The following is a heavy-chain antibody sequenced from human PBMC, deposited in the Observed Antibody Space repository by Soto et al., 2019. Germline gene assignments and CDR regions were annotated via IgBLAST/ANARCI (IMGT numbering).Heavy chain of an antibody. V-gene: IGHV3-30*18. J-gene: IGHJ6*02. CDR2: ISYDGSNK. CDR3: AKAYYYGSGSYYLGAYYYYYYGMDV. Sequence: PGGSLRLSCAASGFTFSSYGMHWVRQAPGKGLEWVAVISYDGSNKYYADSVKGRFTISRDNSKNTLYLQMNSLRAEDTAVYYCAKAYYYGSGSYYLGAYYYYYYGMDVWGQGTTVTVSS. D-gene: IGHD3-10*01. CDR1: GFTFSSYG.